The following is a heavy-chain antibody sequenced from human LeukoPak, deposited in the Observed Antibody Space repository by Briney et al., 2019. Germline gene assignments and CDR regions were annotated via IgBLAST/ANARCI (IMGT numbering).Heavy chain of an antibody. D-gene: IGHD6-19*01. J-gene: IGHJ4*02. CDR3: AKRGDRSGWSYYFDY. V-gene: IGHV3-23*01. CDR1: GFTFTNYA. CDR2: ISGSGTST. Sequence: GGSLRLSCAASGFTFTNYAMSWGRQAPGKGLEWVSAISGSGTSTYYADSVKGRFTISRGNSENTLYLQMSSLTDEDTAVYFCAKRGDRSGWSYYFDYWGQGPLVTVSS.